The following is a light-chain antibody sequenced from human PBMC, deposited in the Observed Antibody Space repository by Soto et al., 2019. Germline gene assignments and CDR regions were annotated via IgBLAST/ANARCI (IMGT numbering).Light chain of an antibody. CDR3: QQYGGSPIT. V-gene: IGKV3-20*01. Sequence: EIVLTQSPGTLSLSPGERATLSCRASQSVSSSYLAWYQQKPGQAPRFLIYGASSRATGIPDRFSGSGSGTDFTLTISRLEPEDFALYYCQQYGGSPITFGLGTRLEIK. J-gene: IGKJ5*01. CDR1: QSVSSSY. CDR2: GAS.